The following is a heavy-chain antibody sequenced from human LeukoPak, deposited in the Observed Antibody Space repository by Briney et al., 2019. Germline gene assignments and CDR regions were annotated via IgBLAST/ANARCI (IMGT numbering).Heavy chain of an antibody. CDR1: GGSFSGYY. Sequence: PSETLSLTCAVYGGSFSGYYWSWIRQPPGKGLEWIGEINHSGSTNYNPSLKSRVTISVDTSKNQFSLKLSSVTAADTAVYYCWREMEVAVAGTAPNWFDPWGQGTLVTVSS. J-gene: IGHJ5*02. CDR2: INHSGST. D-gene: IGHD6-19*01. CDR3: WREMEVAVAGTAPNWFDP. V-gene: IGHV4-34*01.